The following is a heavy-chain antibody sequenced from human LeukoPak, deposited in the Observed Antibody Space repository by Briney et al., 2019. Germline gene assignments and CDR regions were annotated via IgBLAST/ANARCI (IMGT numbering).Heavy chain of an antibody. Sequence: GGSLRLSCAASGFTFSSYAMHWVSQAPGKGLEWVAVISYDGSNKYYADSVKGRFTISRDNSKNTLYLQMNSLRAEDTAVYYCARGGYGDYHFFDYWGQGTLVTVSS. CDR3: ARGGYGDYHFFDY. CDR1: GFTFSSYA. J-gene: IGHJ4*02. V-gene: IGHV3-30-3*01. CDR2: ISYDGSNK. D-gene: IGHD4-17*01.